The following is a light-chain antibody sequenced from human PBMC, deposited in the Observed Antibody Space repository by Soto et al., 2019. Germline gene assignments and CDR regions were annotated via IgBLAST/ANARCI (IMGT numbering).Light chain of an antibody. CDR1: QGIRND. J-gene: IGKJ1*01. Sequence: AIQMTQSPSSLSASVGDRVTITCRASQGIRNDLGWYQQRPGKAPKLLIYAASSLQSGVPSRFSGSGSGTXFTLTISSLXXXXXXXXXXXQXYNYPFGQGTKVEIK. CDR2: AAS. CDR3: XQXYNYP. V-gene: IGKV1-6*01.